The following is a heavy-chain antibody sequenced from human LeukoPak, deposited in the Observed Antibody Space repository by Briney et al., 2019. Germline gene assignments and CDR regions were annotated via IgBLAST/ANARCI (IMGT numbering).Heavy chain of an antibody. CDR1: GFTFSSYW. Sequence: GGSLRLSCAASGFTFSSYWMSWVRQAPGKGLEWVSVIYSGGSTYYADSVKGRFTISRDNSKNTLYLQMNSLRAEDTAVYYCARNDYGDYHWFDPWGQGTLVTVSS. CDR3: ARNDYGDYHWFDP. J-gene: IGHJ5*02. CDR2: IYSGGST. D-gene: IGHD4-17*01. V-gene: IGHV3-53*01.